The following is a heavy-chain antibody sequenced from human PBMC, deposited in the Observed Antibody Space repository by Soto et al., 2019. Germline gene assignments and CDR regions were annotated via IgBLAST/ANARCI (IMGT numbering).Heavy chain of an antibody. CDR1: GYTFTSYG. V-gene: IGHV1-18*01. CDR2: ISAYNGNT. CDR3: ARVPERIAVAGLKFDY. D-gene: IGHD6-19*01. Sequence: ASVKVSCKASGYTFTSYGISWVRQAPGQGLEWMGWISAYNGNTNYAQKLQGRVTMTTDTSTSTAYMELRSLRSDDTAVYYCARVPERIAVAGLKFDYWGQGTLVTSPQ. J-gene: IGHJ4*02.